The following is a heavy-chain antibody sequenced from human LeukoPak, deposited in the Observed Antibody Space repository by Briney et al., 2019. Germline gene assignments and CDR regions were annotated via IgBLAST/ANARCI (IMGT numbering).Heavy chain of an antibody. V-gene: IGHV3-23*01. D-gene: IGHD2-8*02. Sequence: GGSLRRSCAASGFTFSTFAMIWVRQPPGRGLEWVSSIFPSGGEIHYADSVRGRFTISRDNSKSTLSLQMNSLRAEDTAIYYCATYRQVLLPFESWGQGTLVTVSS. CDR2: IFPSGGEI. CDR1: GFTFSTFA. J-gene: IGHJ4*02. CDR3: ATYRQVLLPFES.